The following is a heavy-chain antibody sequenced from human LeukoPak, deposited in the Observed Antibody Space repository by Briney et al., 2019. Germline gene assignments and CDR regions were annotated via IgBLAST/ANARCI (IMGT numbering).Heavy chain of an antibody. CDR2: IRYDGSNK. V-gene: IGHV3-30*02. CDR3: AKDPITMIDGGWFDP. Sequence: PGGSLRPSCGASGFTFGTYWMHWVRQAPGKGLEWVAFIRYDGSNKYYADSVKGRFTISRDNSKNTLYLQMNSLRAEDTAVYYCAKDPITMIDGGWFDPWGQGTLVTVSS. J-gene: IGHJ5*02. CDR1: GFTFGTYW. D-gene: IGHD3-22*01.